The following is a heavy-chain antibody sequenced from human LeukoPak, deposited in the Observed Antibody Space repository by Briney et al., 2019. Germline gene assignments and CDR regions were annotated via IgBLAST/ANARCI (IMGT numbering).Heavy chain of an antibody. D-gene: IGHD6-13*01. CDR2: MNPNSGNT. Sequence: ASVKVSCKASGYTFTSYDINWVRQATGQGLEWMGWMNPNSGNTGYAQKFQGRVTMTRNTSISTAYMELSSLRSEDTAVYYCAKGDSSSWYEYYYYYYMDVWGKGTTVTISS. CDR3: AKGDSSSWYEYYYYYYMDV. V-gene: IGHV1-8*01. J-gene: IGHJ6*03. CDR1: GYTFTSYD.